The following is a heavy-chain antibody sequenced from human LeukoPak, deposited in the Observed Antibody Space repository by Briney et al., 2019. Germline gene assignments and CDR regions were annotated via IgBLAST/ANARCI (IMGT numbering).Heavy chain of an antibody. J-gene: IGHJ5*02. CDR1: GYTFTGYY. Sequence: ASVKVSCKASGYTFTGYYMHWVRQAPGQGLEWMGRINPNSGGTNYAQKFQGRVTMTRDTSISTAYMELSRLRSDDTAVYYCARDRVVGLAPFDPWGQGTLVTVSS. D-gene: IGHD2-15*01. V-gene: IGHV1-2*06. CDR2: INPNSGGT. CDR3: ARDRVVGLAPFDP.